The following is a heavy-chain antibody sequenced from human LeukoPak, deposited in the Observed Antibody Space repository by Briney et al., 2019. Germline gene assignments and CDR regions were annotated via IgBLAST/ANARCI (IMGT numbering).Heavy chain of an antibody. CDR1: GFTFSSYA. J-gene: IGHJ4*02. CDR2: ISGSGGST. D-gene: IGHD3-10*01. V-gene: IGHV3-23*01. Sequence: GGSLRLSCAASGFTFSSYAMSWVRQAPGKGLEWVSAISGSGGSTYYADSVKGRFTISRDNSKNTLYLQMNSLRAEDTAVYYCASAPRRDLRDLGYFDYWGQGTLVTVSS. CDR3: ASAPRRDLRDLGYFDY.